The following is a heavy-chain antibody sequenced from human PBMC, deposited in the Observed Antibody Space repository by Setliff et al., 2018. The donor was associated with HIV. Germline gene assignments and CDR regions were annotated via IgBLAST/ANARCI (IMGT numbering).Heavy chain of an antibody. CDR3: ARGVTIFGVVIPYYFDY. V-gene: IGHV4-34*01. D-gene: IGHD3-3*01. CDR1: GGSFSGYY. Sequence: TLSLTCAVYGGSFSGYYWSWIRQPPGKGLEWIGEINHSGSTNYNPSLKSRVTISVDTSKNQFSLKLSSVTAADTAVYYCARGVTIFGVVIPYYFDYWGQGTLVTVSS. CDR2: INHSGST. J-gene: IGHJ4*02.